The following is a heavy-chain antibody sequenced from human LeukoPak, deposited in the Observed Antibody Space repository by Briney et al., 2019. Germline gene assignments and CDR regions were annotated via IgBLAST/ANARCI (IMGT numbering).Heavy chain of an antibody. V-gene: IGHV3-23*01. Sequence: GGSLRLSCAASGFTFSSYAMSWVRQAPGKGLEWVSAISGSGGSTYYADSVKGRFTISRDNSKNTLYPQMNSLRAEDTAVYYCAKYDSSTPSSSYFDYWGQGTLVTVS. D-gene: IGHD3-22*01. J-gene: IGHJ4*02. CDR3: AKYDSSTPSSSYFDY. CDR2: ISGSGGST. CDR1: GFTFSSYA.